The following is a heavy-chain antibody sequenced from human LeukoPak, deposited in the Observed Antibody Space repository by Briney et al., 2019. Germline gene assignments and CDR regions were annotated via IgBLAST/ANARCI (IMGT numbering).Heavy chain of an antibody. V-gene: IGHV3-33*01. CDR1: GFTFSSYG. CDR2: IWYDGSNK. J-gene: IGHJ4*02. D-gene: IGHD6-6*01. Sequence: GRSLRLSCAASGFTFSSYGMHWVRQAPGKGLEWVAVIWYDGSNKYCADSVKGRFTISRDNSKNTLYLQMNSLRAEDTAVYYCARPSSSSPYYFDYWGQGTLVTVSS. CDR3: ARPSSSSPYYFDY.